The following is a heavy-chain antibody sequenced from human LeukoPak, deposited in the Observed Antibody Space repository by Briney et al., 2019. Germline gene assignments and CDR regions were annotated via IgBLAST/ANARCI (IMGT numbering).Heavy chain of an antibody. Sequence: SETLSLTCTVSGGSISSYYWSWIRQPPGKGLEWIGYIYYSGSTNYNPSLKSRVTISVDTSKNQFSLKLSSVTAADTAVYYCARSSRPTRYYYMDVWGKGTTVAVSS. V-gene: IGHV4-59*08. CDR3: ARSSRPTRYYYMDV. CDR1: GGSISSYY. CDR2: IYYSGST. J-gene: IGHJ6*03.